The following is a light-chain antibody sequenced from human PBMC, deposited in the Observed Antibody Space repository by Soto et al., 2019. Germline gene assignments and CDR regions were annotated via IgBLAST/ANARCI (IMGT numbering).Light chain of an antibody. CDR1: TSFVGSYNL. CDR3: STFVGSFTLG. V-gene: IGLV2-23*01. CDR2: EGS. Sequence: QSALTQPASVSGSPGQSITISCTGTTSFVGSYNLVSWYQHHPGKAPKLILYEGSKRPSGVSDRFSGSNSGNTASLTISGLQAEDEADYYCSTFVGSFTLGVGGGTKLTVL. J-gene: IGLJ2*01.